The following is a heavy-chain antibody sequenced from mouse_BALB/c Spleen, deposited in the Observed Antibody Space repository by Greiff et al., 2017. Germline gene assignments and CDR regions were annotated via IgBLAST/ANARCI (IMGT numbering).Heavy chain of an antibody. CDR3: ARDLWLRYYAMDY. CDR2: IWAGGST. J-gene: IGHJ4*01. Sequence: VQLVESGPGLVAPSQSLSITCTVSGFSLTSYGVHWVRQPPGKGLEWLGVIWAGGSTNYNSALMSRLSISKDNSKSQVFLKMNSLQTDDTAMYYCARDLWLRYYAMDYWGQGTSVTVSS. D-gene: IGHD2-2*01. CDR1: GFSLTSYG. V-gene: IGHV2-9*02.